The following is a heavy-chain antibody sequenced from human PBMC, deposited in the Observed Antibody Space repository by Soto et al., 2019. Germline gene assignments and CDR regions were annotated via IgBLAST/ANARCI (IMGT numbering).Heavy chain of an antibody. J-gene: IGHJ4*02. V-gene: IGHV1-2*02. CDR1: GYTFTGYY. Sequence: ASVKVSCKTSGYTFTGYYMHWVRQAPGQGLEWTGWINPNSGGTNYAQKFQGRVTMTRDTSISTAYMELSRLRSDDTAVYYCARQAYSNYIPYDYWGRGTLVTVSS. D-gene: IGHD4-4*01. CDR2: INPNSGGT. CDR3: ARQAYSNYIPYDY.